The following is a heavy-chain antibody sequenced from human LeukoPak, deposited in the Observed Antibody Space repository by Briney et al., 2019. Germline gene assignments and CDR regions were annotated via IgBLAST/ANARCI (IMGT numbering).Heavy chain of an antibody. V-gene: IGHV3-33*01. CDR1: GFTFSNYG. D-gene: IGHD2-15*01. CDR2: IWYDGNNK. Sequence: GSLRLSYAAYGFTFSNYGMHWVRQAPGKGLEWVALIWYDGNNKYYADSVKGRFTISRDNSKNTLYLQLNSLRAEDTAVYYCARQHCSGGDCYFFDWGQGTLVTVSS. J-gene: IGHJ4*02. CDR3: ARQHCSGGDCYFFD.